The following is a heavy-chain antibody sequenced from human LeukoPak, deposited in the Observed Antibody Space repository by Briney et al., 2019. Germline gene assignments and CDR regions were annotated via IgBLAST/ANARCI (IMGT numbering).Heavy chain of an antibody. CDR2: INPNSGGT. CDR1: GYTFTGYY. J-gene: IGHJ6*02. V-gene: IGHV1-2*02. CDR3: ARDSGDSGLYYYYGMDV. D-gene: IGHD1-26*01. Sequence: ASVKVSCKASGYTFTGYYMHWVRQAPGQGLEWMGWINPNSGGTNYAQKFQGRVTMTRDTSISTAYMELSRLRSDDTAVYYCARDSGDSGLYYYYGMDVWGQGTTVTVSS.